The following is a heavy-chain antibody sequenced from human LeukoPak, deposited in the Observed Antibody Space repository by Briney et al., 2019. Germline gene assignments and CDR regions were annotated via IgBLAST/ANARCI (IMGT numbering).Heavy chain of an antibody. CDR3: ARDRPDYYDSSGYLTPFDY. J-gene: IGHJ4*02. CDR2: ISWNSGSI. V-gene: IGHV3-9*01. CDR1: GFTFDDYA. D-gene: IGHD3-22*01. Sequence: PGGSLRLSCAASGFTFDDYAMHWVRQAPGKGLEWVSGISWNSGSIGYADSVKGRFTISRDNAKNTLYLQMNSLRAEDTAVYYCARDRPDYYDSSGYLTPFDYWGQGTLVTVSS.